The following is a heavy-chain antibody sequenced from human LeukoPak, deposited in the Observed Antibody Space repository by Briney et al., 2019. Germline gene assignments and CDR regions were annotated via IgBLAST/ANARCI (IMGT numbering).Heavy chain of an antibody. CDR1: GYTFTNYA. V-gene: IGHV1-3*01. Sequence: EASVKVSCKASGYTFTNYAVHWVRQAPGQRLEWMGWINAGNGNTEYSQNFQDRVTITRDTSATTAYMELSSLRSEDTAVYYCARVRMHDFWSGLPYAHVFDYWGQGTLVTVSS. J-gene: IGHJ4*02. CDR3: ARVRMHDFWSGLPYAHVFDY. CDR2: INAGNGNT. D-gene: IGHD3-3*01.